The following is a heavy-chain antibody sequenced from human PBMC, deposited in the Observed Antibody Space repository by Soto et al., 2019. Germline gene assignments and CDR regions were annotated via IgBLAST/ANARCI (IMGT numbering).Heavy chain of an antibody. V-gene: IGHV1-8*01. J-gene: IGHJ6*02. CDR3: AREPGFIAAAGIYYYYSGMDV. D-gene: IGHD6-13*01. Sequence: ASVKVSCKASGYTFTSYDIDWVRQATGQGLEWMGWMNPNSGNTSYAQKLQGRVTMTTDTSISTAYMELRSLRSDDMAVYYCAREPGFIAAAGIYYYYSGMDVWGQGTTVTVSS. CDR2: MNPNSGNT. CDR1: GYTFTSYD.